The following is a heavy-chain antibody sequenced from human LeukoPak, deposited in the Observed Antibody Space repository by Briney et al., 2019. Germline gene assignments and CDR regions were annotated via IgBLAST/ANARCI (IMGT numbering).Heavy chain of an antibody. CDR2: ISASGRTT. J-gene: IGHJ6*02. V-gene: IGHV3-48*04. CDR3: ARDPIDYSRSVGDYGIDV. CDR1: GFTFSSHW. D-gene: IGHD6-13*01. Sequence: GGSLRLSCAASGFTFSSHWMHWVRQAPGKGLEWISYISASGRTTYYADSVKGRFTISRDNAKNSLSLQMNSLRAEDTAVYLCARDPIDYSRSVGDYGIDVWGQGTTVTVSS.